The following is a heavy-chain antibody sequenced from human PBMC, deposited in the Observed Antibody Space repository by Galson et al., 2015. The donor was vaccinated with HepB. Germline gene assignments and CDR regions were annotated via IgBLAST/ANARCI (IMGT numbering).Heavy chain of an antibody. CDR3: AIYYDFWSGHFSGPGDY. Sequence: QSGAEVKRPGESLRISCEASGYTFSSYWIGWVRQMPGKGLEWMGIIYPDDSDIRYSPSFRGQVTISADKSINTAYLQWSSLKASDTAMYYCAIYYDFWSGHFSGPGDYWGQGTLVTVSS. CDR2: IYPDDSDI. D-gene: IGHD3-3*01. J-gene: IGHJ4*02. CDR1: GYTFSSYW. V-gene: IGHV5-51*01.